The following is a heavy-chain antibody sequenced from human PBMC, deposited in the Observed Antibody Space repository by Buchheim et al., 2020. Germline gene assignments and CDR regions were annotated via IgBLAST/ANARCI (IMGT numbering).Heavy chain of an antibody. Sequence: EVQLVESGGGLVQPGQSLRLSCAASGFTFSSYEMSWVRQVPGRGLEWISYISSSGSTIYYADSVEGRFTISRANAKNSLYLQMNILRAEDTAVYYCARGSGCCTYYFDSWGQGTL. J-gene: IGHJ4*02. CDR3: ARGSGCCTYYFDS. CDR1: GFTFSSYE. V-gene: IGHV3-48*03. CDR2: ISSSGSTI.